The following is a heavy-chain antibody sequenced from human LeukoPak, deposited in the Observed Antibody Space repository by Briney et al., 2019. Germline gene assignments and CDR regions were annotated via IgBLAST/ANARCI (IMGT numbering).Heavy chain of an antibody. J-gene: IGHJ4*02. CDR2: ISAYNGNT. D-gene: IGHD3-3*01. CDR1: GYTFTGYY. V-gene: IGHV1-18*04. Sequence: GASVKVSCKASGYTFTGYYMHWVRQARGQGLEWMGWISAYNGNTNYAQKLQGRVTMTTDTSTSTAYMELRSLRSDDTAVYYCARMYYDFWSELSHYFDYWGQGTLVTVSS. CDR3: ARMYYDFWSELSHYFDY.